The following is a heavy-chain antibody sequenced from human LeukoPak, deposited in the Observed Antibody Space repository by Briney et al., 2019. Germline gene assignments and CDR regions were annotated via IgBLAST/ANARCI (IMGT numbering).Heavy chain of an antibody. CDR1: GYTFTSYV. V-gene: IGHV1-18*01. CDR3: ARLLRRDSSGYDAFDI. D-gene: IGHD3-22*01. CDR2: ISAYNGNT. Sequence: GASVKVSCKASGYTFTSYVISWVRQAPGQGLEWMGWISAYNGNTNYAQKLQGRVTMTTDTSTSTAYMELRSLRSDDTAVYYCARLLRRDSSGYDAFDIWGQGTMVTVSS. J-gene: IGHJ3*02.